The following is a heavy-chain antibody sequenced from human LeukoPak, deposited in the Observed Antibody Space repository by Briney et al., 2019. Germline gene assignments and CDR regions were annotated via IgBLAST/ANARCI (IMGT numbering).Heavy chain of an antibody. Sequence: GGSLRLSCAASGFTFSSYAMSWVRQAPGKGLEWVSAISGSGGSTYYADSVKGRFTISRDNSKNTLYLQMNSLRAEDTAVYLCAKDPGSGSYYPYYFDYWGQGTLVTVSS. CDR2: ISGSGGST. D-gene: IGHD3-10*01. CDR1: GFTFSSYA. CDR3: AKDPGSGSYYPYYFDY. J-gene: IGHJ4*02. V-gene: IGHV3-23*01.